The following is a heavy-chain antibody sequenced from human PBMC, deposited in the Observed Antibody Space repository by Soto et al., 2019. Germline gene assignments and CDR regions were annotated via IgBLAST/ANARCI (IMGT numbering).Heavy chain of an antibody. V-gene: IGHV1-69*13. J-gene: IGHJ4*02. Sequence: ASVKVSFKASGGTFSSYAISWLRQAPGQGLEWMGGIIPIFGTANYAQKFQGRVTITADESTSTAYMELSSLRSEDTAVYYCARDGPYSSGWRRFDYWGQGTLVTVSS. CDR2: IIPIFGTA. CDR3: ARDGPYSSGWRRFDY. D-gene: IGHD6-19*01. CDR1: GGTFSSYA.